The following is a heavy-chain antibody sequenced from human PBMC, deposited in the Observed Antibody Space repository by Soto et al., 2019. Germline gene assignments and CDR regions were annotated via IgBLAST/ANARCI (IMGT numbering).Heavy chain of an antibody. D-gene: IGHD1-1*01. Sequence: ASVKVSCKVSGYTLTELSMHWVRQAPGKGLEWMGGFDPEDGETIYAQKFQGRVTMTEDTSTDTAYMELRSLRSDDTAFYSCARTLPNRQLLDSWSQGTLVPVSS. CDR1: GYTLTELS. CDR3: ARTLPNRQLLDS. J-gene: IGHJ4*02. V-gene: IGHV1-24*01. CDR2: FDPEDGET.